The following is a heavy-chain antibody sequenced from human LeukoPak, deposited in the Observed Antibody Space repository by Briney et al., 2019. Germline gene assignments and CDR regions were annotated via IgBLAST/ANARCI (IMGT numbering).Heavy chain of an antibody. D-gene: IGHD2-15*01. J-gene: IGHJ4*02. CDR3: ARVVAAYFDY. CDR1: GFTFSSYS. Sequence: GGSLRLSCAASGFTFSSYSMNWVRQAPGKGLEWVSSISSSSSYIYYADSVKGRLTISRDNAKNSLYLHMNSLRAEDTAVYYCARVVAAYFDYWGQGTLVTVSS. CDR2: ISSSSSYI. V-gene: IGHV3-21*01.